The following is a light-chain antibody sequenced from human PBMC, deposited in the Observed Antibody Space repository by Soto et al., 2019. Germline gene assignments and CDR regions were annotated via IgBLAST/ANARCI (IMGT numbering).Light chain of an antibody. J-gene: IGKJ2*01. CDR3: QQSYSTPPYT. CDR2: AAY. Sequence: DIPMTQSPSSLSTSVGDRVTITCRASQYINNYLNWYQQKPGKAPKLLIFAAYNLQSGVPSRFSGSGSGTDFTLTISSLQPEDFATYYCQQSYSTPPYTVGQRTKLDMK. CDR1: QYINNY. V-gene: IGKV1-39*01.